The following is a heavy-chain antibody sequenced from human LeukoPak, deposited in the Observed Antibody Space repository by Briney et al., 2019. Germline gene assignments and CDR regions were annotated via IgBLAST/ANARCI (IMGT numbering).Heavy chain of an antibody. CDR1: GGSFSCYY. CDR3: ARNYYDILTGLGATFDY. V-gene: IGHV4-34*01. Sequence: SETLSLTCAVYGGSFSCYYWSWIRQPPGKGLEWIGEINHSGSTNYNPSLKSRVTISVDTSKNQFSLKLSSVTAADTAVYYCARNYYDILTGLGATFDYWGQGTLVTVSS. CDR2: INHSGST. D-gene: IGHD3-9*01. J-gene: IGHJ4*02.